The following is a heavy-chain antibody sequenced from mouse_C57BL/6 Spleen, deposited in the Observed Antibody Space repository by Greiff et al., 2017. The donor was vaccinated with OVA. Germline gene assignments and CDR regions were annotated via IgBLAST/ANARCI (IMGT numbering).Heavy chain of an antibody. CDR2: INPSTGGT. J-gene: IGHJ2*01. Sequence: EVQLQQSGTVLARPGASVKISCKASGYSFTGYYMNWVKQSPEKSLEWIGEINPSTGGTTYNQKFKAKATLTVDKSSSTAYMQLKSLTSEDSAVYYCARSYYGSSYGYYFDYWGQGTTLTVSS. D-gene: IGHD1-1*01. CDR1: GYSFTGYY. CDR3: ARSYYGSSYGYYFDY. V-gene: IGHV1-42*01.